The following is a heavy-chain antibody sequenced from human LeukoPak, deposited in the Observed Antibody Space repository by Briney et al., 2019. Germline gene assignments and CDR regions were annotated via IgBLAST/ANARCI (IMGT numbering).Heavy chain of an antibody. Sequence: GGSLRLSCAASGFTVSSNYISWVRQAPGKGLEWVSVIYSGGSTYYADSVKGRFTISRDNSKNTLYLQMNSLRAEDTAVYYCARVGDYYDSEGLDYWGQGTLVTVSS. CDR2: IYSGGST. D-gene: IGHD3-22*01. J-gene: IGHJ4*02. CDR3: ARVGDYYDSEGLDY. CDR1: GFTVSSNY. V-gene: IGHV3-53*01.